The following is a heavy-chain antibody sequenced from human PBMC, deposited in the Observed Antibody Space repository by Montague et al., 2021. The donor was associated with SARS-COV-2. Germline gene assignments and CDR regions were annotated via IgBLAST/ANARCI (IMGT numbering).Heavy chain of an antibody. CDR2: INHSGST. CDR3: ARAIVDVTMMVVVMTGVEHYFDS. CDR1: GGSFSGYY. D-gene: IGHD3-22*01. J-gene: IGHJ4*02. Sequence: SETLSLTCAVYGGSFSGYYWSWIRQPPGKGLEWIGDINHSGSTNYNPSLKSRVSISVDTSKNQFSLKLSSVTAADTAVYYCARAIVDVTMMVVVMTGVEHYFDSWGQGTLVTVSS. V-gene: IGHV4-34*01.